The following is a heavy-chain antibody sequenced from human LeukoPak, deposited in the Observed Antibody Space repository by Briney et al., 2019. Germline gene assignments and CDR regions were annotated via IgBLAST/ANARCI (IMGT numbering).Heavy chain of an antibody. Sequence: EGSLRLSCAASGFTFSGSAMHWVRQASGKGLEWVGRIRSKANSYATAYAASVKGRFTISRDDSKNTAYLQMNSLKTEDTAVYYCTRLGIAAQNQPIDYWGQGTLVTVSS. J-gene: IGHJ4*02. V-gene: IGHV3-73*01. CDR1: GFTFSGSA. CDR3: TRLGIAAQNQPIDY. CDR2: IRSKANSYAT. D-gene: IGHD6-13*01.